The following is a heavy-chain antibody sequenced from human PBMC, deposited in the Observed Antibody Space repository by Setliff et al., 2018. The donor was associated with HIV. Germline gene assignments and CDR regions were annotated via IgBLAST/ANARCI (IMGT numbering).Heavy chain of an antibody. CDR1: GFTFSSYA. CDR2: ISDDGSSK. J-gene: IGHJ4*02. CDR3: VKWNYPNS. D-gene: IGHD1-7*01. V-gene: IGHV3-30*04. Sequence: PGGSLRLSCAASGFTFSSYAMHWVRQAPGKGLEWVALISDDGSSKYYADSVKGRFTMSRDSAKNTLYLQMNSLRVEDTAVYYCVKWNYPNSWGQGTLVTVSS.